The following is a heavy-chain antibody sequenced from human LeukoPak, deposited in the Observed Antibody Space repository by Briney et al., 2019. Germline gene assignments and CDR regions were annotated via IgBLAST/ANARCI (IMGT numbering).Heavy chain of an antibody. CDR3: AIHDSSGSGAFDV. V-gene: IGHV4-39*01. Sequence: PSETLSLTCTVSGGSSSSSSYSWGWFRQPPWKCLYSFGSYYYSGSPYYSPSLKRRVNISVDTSKTPLSLKLGSVIAADTALYYCAIHDSSGSGAFDVWGQGTMVTVSS. D-gene: IGHD3-22*01. CDR1: GGSSSSSSYS. CDR2: YYYSGSP. J-gene: IGHJ3*01.